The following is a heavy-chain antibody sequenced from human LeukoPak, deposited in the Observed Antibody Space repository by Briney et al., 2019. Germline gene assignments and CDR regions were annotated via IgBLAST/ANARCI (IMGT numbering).Heavy chain of an antibody. J-gene: IGHJ4*02. V-gene: IGHV1-46*01. CDR3: ARDPELSISMFDS. CDR2: INPSGDST. CDR1: GYTLTSYN. D-gene: IGHD3-10*01. Sequence: ASVKVSCKASGYTLTSYNMNWVRQAPGQGLEWMGIINPSGDSTRYAKKFQGRVTMTRDTSTSTVYMELSSLRSEDTAVYNWARDPELSISMFDSWGQGTLVTVSS.